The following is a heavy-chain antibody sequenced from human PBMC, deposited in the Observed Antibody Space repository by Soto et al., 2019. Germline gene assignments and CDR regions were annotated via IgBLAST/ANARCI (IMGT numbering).Heavy chain of an antibody. CDR3: TRNYDFWSGYQAMMDV. Sequence: GGSLRLSCTASGFTFGDYAMSWFRQAPGKGLEWVGFIRSKAYGGTTEYAASVKGRFTISRDDSKSIAYLQMNSLKTEDTAVYYCTRNYDFWSGYQAMMDVWGKGTTVTVSS. J-gene: IGHJ6*04. V-gene: IGHV3-49*03. CDR1: GFTFGDYA. D-gene: IGHD3-3*01. CDR2: IRSKAYGGTT.